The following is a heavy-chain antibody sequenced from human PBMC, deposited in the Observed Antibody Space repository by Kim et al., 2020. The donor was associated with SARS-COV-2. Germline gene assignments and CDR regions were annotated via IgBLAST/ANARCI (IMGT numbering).Heavy chain of an antibody. CDR1: GFTFVTYG. CDR3: AKRGSYSNSDAIDFES. V-gene: IGHV3-23*01. Sequence: GGSLRLSCAAPGFTFVTYGMSWVRQAPGKGLEWVSSSVNGGAATYYADSVKGRFTISRDNSKSTVYLQMNSLRAEDTAIYYCAKRGSYSNSDAIDFESWGQGTQVAVAS. J-gene: IGHJ4*02. CDR2: SVNGGAAT. D-gene: IGHD1-26*01.